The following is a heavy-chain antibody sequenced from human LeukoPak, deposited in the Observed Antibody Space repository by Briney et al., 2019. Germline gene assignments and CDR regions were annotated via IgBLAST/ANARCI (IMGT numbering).Heavy chain of an antibody. V-gene: IGHV3-9*01. J-gene: IGHJ3*02. Sequence: GRPLRLSCAASGFTFDDYAMPWVRQAPGKGLEWVSGISWNSGSIGYADSVKGRFTISRDNAKNSLYLQMNSLRAEDTALYYCAKLGSPKNDAFDIWGQGTMVTVSS. CDR1: GFTFDDYA. D-gene: IGHD3-16*01. CDR3: AKLGSPKNDAFDI. CDR2: ISWNSGSI.